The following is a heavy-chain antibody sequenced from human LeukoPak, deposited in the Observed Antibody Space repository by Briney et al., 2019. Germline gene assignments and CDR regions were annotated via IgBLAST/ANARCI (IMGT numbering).Heavy chain of an antibody. J-gene: IGHJ4*02. Sequence: SGPTLVNPTQTLTLTCTFSGFSLSTRGMGVAWIRQPPGKALEWLALIFWDNDKRYSPALKSRLTITKDTSKNQVVLTMSNMDPVDTATYYCAHRPGSSWYFDYWGQGTLVTVSS. CDR3: AHRPGSSWYFDY. V-gene: IGHV2-5*02. CDR2: IFWDNDK. CDR1: GFSLSTRGMG. D-gene: IGHD6-13*01.